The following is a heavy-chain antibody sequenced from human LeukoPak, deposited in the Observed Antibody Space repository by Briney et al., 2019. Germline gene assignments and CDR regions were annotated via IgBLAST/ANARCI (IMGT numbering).Heavy chain of an antibody. D-gene: IGHD3-10*01. V-gene: IGHV4-59*08. CDR1: GGSITSNY. J-gene: IGHJ4*02. CDR3: ARQLRGAYYYFDY. Sequence: SETLSLTCTVSGGSITSNYWSWIRPPPGQGLEWIGYIFCTGSTNYNPSLKSRVTISVDTSKNQFSLNLSSVTAADTAIYYCARQLRGAYYYFDYWGQGTLVTVSS. CDR2: IFCTGST.